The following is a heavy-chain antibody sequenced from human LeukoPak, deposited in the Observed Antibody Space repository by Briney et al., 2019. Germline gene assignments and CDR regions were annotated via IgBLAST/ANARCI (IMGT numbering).Heavy chain of an antibody. CDR2: IYTSGST. D-gene: IGHD2-2*01. V-gene: IGHV4-4*07. CDR1: GVSISSYY. J-gene: IGHJ5*02. CDR3: ARGVVVPAVVNWFDP. Sequence: SETLSLTCTVSGVSISSYYWSWIRQPAGKGLKWIGRIYTSGSTNYNPSLKSRVTMSVDTSKNQFSLKLSSVTAADTAVYYCARGVVVPAVVNWFDPWGQGTLVTVSS.